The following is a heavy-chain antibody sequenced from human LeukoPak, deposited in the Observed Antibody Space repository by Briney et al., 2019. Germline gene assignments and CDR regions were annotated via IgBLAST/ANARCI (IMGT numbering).Heavy chain of an antibody. V-gene: IGHV3-33*01. D-gene: IGHD2-8*01. CDR2: IWYDGSNK. CDR1: GFTFSSYG. CDR3: ARDNGVAAVSYYYYGMDV. Sequence: QPGGSLRLSCAASGFTFSSYGMHWVRQAPGKGLEWVAVIWYDGSNKYYADSVKGRFTISRDNSKNTLYLQMNSLRAEDTAVYYCARDNGVAAVSYYYYGMDVWGKGTTVTVSS. J-gene: IGHJ6*04.